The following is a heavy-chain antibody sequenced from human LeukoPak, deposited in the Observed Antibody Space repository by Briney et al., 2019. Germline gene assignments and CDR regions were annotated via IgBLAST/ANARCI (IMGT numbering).Heavy chain of an antibody. CDR1: GFTFSSYA. D-gene: IGHD5-24*01. V-gene: IGHV3-23*01. CDR3: AQDQFTQEGYFDY. Sequence: VGSLRLTCAASGFTFSSYAMSWVRQAPGKGLEWVSAISGSGGSTYYADSVKGRFTISRDNSKNTLYLQMNSLRAEDTAVYYCAQDQFTQEGYFDYWGQGTLVTVSS. CDR2: ISGSGGST. J-gene: IGHJ4*02.